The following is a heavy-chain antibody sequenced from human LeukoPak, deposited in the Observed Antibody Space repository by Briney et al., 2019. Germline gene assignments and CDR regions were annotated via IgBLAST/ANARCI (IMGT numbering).Heavy chain of an antibody. CDR2: INTNAGNP. J-gene: IGHJ3*02. V-gene: IGHV7-4-1*02. CDR1: GYTFTSYA. CDR3: ARADGSGSWDAFDI. D-gene: IGHD3-10*01. Sequence: VASVKVSCKASGYTFTSYAMNWVRQAPGQGLEWMGWINTNAGNPTYAQGFTGRFVFSLDTSVSTAYLQISSLKAEDTAVYYCARADGSGSWDAFDIWGQGTMVTVSS.